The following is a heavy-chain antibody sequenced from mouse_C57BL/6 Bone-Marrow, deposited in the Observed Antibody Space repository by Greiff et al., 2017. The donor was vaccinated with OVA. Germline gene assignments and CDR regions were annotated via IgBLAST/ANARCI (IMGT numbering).Heavy chain of an antibody. CDR1: GFTFSSYG. CDR2: ISSGGSYT. J-gene: IGHJ4*01. D-gene: IGHD3-2*02. V-gene: IGHV5-6*01. Sequence: EVKLVESGGDLVKPGGSLKLSCAASGFTFSSYGMSWVRQTPDMRLEWVATISSGGSYTYYPDSVKGRFTISRDNAKNTLYLQMSSLKSEDTAMYYCARQSSGYAMDYWGQGTSVTVSS. CDR3: ARQSSGYAMDY.